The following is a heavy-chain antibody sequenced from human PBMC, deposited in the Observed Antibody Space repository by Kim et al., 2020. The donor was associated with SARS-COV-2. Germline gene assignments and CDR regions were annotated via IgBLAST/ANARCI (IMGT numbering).Heavy chain of an antibody. CDR3: ARGGDWGDLENYFDY. Sequence: GGSLRLSCAASGFTFSSYAMHWVRQAPGKGLEWVAVISYDGSNKYYADSVKGRFTISRDNSKNTLYLQMNSLRAEDTAVYYCARGGDWGDLENYFDYWGQGTLVTVSS. CDR2: ISYDGSNK. V-gene: IGHV3-30-3*01. CDR1: GFTFSSYA. J-gene: IGHJ4*02. D-gene: IGHD3-16*01.